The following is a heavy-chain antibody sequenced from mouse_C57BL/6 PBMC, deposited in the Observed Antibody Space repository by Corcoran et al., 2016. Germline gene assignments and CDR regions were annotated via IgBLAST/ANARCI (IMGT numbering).Heavy chain of an antibody. Sequence: QVQLKQSGAELVRPGASVKLSCKASGYTFTDYYINWVKQRPGQGLEWIARIYPGSGNTYYNEKFKGKATLTAEKSSSTAYMQLSSLTSEDSAVYFCARLGNYRYYFDYWGQGTTLTVSS. CDR3: ARLGNYRYYFDY. D-gene: IGHD2-1*01. J-gene: IGHJ2*01. CDR1: GYTFTDYY. V-gene: IGHV1-76*01. CDR2: IYPGSGNT.